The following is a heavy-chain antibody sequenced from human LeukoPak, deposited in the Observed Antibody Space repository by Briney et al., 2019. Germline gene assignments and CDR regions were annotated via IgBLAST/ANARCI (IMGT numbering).Heavy chain of an antibody. CDR2: IYYSGST. J-gene: IGHJ6*03. CDR1: GGSISSYY. D-gene: IGHD6-13*01. CDR3: ASMAAAGPAKYYYYYYMDV. V-gene: IGHV4-59*01. Sequence: SETGSLTCTVSGGSISSYYWSWVRQPPGKGLEWIGYIYYSGSTNYNPSLKSRVTISVDTSKNQFSLKLSSVTAADTAVYYCASMAAAGPAKYYYYYYMDVWGKGTTVTISS.